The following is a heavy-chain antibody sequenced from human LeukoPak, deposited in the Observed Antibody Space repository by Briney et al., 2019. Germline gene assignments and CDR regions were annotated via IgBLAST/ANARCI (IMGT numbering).Heavy chain of an antibody. CDR1: GFTSSSYW. CDR2: INSDGIST. CDR3: VRWQGY. D-gene: IGHD5-12*01. V-gene: IGHV3-74*01. Sequence: GGSLRLSCVASGFTSSSYWMHWVRQAPGKGLVWVSRINSDGISTSYVDSVKGRFTISRDNAKNTLYLQMNSLRAEDTAVYYCVRWQGYWGQGTLVTVSS. J-gene: IGHJ4*02.